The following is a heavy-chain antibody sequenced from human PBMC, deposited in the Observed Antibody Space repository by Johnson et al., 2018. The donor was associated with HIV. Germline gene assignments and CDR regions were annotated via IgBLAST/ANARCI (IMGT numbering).Heavy chain of an antibody. Sequence: QVQLVESGGGVVQPGRSLRLSCAASGFTFSSYAMHWVRQAPGKGLEWVAVISYDGSNKYYADSVKGRFTISRDNPKNTLYLQMSSLRAEDTAVCYCARDGRDLVTRGSFDVWGQGTVVTVSS. V-gene: IGHV3-30-3*01. CDR3: ARDGRDLVTRGSFDV. D-gene: IGHD3-9*01. J-gene: IGHJ3*01. CDR2: ISYDGSNK. CDR1: GFTFSSYA.